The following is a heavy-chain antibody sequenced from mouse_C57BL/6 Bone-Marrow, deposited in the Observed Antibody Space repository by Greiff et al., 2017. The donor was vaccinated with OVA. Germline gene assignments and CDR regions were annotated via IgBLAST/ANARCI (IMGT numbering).Heavy chain of an antibody. J-gene: IGHJ3*01. CDR1: GYAFTNYL. V-gene: IGHV1-54*01. CDR3: ARSLRGFAY. CDR2: INPGSGGT. Sequence: QVQLQQSGAELVRPGTSVKVSCKASGYAFTNYLIEWVKQRPGQGLEWIGVINPGSGGTNYNEKFKGKATLTADKSSSTAYMQLSSLTSEDSAVYFCARSLRGFAYWGQGTLVTVSA.